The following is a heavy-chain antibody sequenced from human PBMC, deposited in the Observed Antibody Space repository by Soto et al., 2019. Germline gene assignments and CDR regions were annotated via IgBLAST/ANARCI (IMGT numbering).Heavy chain of an antibody. V-gene: IGHV3-23*01. CDR1: GVTCIGYG. CDR3: AKDPRNFPFDY. Sequence: GRSLRLWCASAGVTCIGYGVSWIRQAPGKGLEWVSTIGSSEDSTYYTDSVKGRFTISRDNSKNTLYLQMNSLRAEDTAVYYCAKDPRNFPFDYWGQGTLVTVSS. CDR2: IGSSEDST. J-gene: IGHJ4*02.